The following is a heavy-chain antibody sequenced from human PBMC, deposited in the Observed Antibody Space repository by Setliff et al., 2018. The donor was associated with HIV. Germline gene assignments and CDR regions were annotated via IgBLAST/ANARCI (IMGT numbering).Heavy chain of an antibody. D-gene: IGHD1-1*01. CDR2: IYWNNNK. Sequence: SGPTLVNATQTLTLTCTFSGLSLSTSGVGVGWIRQSPGKALEWLAFIYWNNNKHYSTSLKSRLTVTKDTSKNRVVSTMTNMDPVDTATYYCAYSGRQLRGPYFDFWGQGTPVTVSS. CDR3: AYSGRQLRGPYFDF. CDR1: GLSLSTSGVG. V-gene: IGHV2-5*01. J-gene: IGHJ4*02.